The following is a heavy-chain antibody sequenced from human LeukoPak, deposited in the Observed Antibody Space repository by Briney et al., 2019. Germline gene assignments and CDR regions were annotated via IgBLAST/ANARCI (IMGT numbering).Heavy chain of an antibody. CDR2: ISNSGSAI. J-gene: IGHJ4*02. CDR3: ARGGSYFDISGYYFY. CDR1: GFTFSSYE. Sequence: GGSLRLSCAASGFTFSSYEMNWVRQAPGKGLEWVSYISNSGSAINFADSVKGRFTISRDNSKNTLYLQMNSLRTEDTAVYYCARGGSYFDISGYYFYWGQGTLVTVSS. D-gene: IGHD3-22*01. V-gene: IGHV3-48*03.